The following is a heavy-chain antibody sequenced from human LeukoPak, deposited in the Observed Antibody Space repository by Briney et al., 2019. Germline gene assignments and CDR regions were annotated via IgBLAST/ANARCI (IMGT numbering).Heavy chain of an antibody. V-gene: IGHV3-21*01. CDR2: ISSRANYI. J-gene: IGHJ4*02. CDR1: GFTFSSYS. CDR3: AKEENY. Sequence: GGSLRLSCAASGFTFSSYSMNWVRQAPGKGLEWVSSISSRANYIYYADSVQGRFTISRDNAKNSLYLQMNSLRAEGTAVYYCAKEENYWGQGTLVTVSS.